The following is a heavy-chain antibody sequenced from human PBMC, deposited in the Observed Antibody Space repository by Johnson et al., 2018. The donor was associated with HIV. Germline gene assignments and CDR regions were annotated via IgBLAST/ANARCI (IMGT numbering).Heavy chain of an antibody. CDR3: AKDQYGSSGDAFDI. CDR2: IKQDGSEK. CDR1: GFTFSSYW. V-gene: IGHV3-7*05. D-gene: IGHD3-10*01. J-gene: IGHJ3*02. Sequence: VQLVESGGGVVQPGRSLRLSCAASGFTFSSYWMSWVRQAPGKGLEWVANIKQDGSEKYHVDSVKGRFTISRDNAKNSLYLQMNSLRADDTALYYCAKDQYGSSGDAFDIWGQGTMVTVSS.